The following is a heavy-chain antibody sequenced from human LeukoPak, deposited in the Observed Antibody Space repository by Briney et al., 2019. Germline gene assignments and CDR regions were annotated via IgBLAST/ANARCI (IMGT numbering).Heavy chain of an antibody. Sequence: KSSETLSLTCTVSGYSISSGYYWGWIRQPPGKGLEWIGSIYYSGSTYYNPSLKSRVTISVDTSKNQFSLKLSSVTAADTAVYYCASSSKGWFDPWGQGTLVTVSS. V-gene: IGHV4-38-2*02. CDR2: IYYSGST. CDR3: ASSSKGWFDP. CDR1: GYSISSGYY. J-gene: IGHJ5*02.